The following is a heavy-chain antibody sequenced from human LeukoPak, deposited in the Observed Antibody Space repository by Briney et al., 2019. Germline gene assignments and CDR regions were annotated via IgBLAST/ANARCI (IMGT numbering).Heavy chain of an antibody. CDR1: GDSISTYY. CDR3: ARAVSGRFDY. D-gene: IGHD6-19*01. Sequence: PSETLSLTCTVSGDSISTYYWTWIRQPPGKGLEWIGYIHYSGSTNYNPSLKSRVAISVDTSKNQFSLKLSSVTAADTAIYYCARAVSGRFDYWGQGTLVTVSS. V-gene: IGHV4-59*08. J-gene: IGHJ4*02. CDR2: IHYSGST.